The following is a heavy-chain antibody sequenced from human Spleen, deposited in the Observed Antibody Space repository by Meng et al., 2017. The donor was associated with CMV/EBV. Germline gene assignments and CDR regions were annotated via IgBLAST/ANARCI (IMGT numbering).Heavy chain of an antibody. Sequence: GESLKISCAASGFAFSSYAMNWVRQAPGKGLKWISAISGRGESTYYVDSVKGRFTISRDNLKKTLHLQMNSLRPEDTAVYYCARVSGSSWLSFYFDHWGQGTLVTVSS. V-gene: IGHV3-23*01. D-gene: IGHD6-13*01. CDR1: GFAFSSYA. J-gene: IGHJ4*02. CDR3: ARVSGSSWLSFYFDH. CDR2: ISGRGEST.